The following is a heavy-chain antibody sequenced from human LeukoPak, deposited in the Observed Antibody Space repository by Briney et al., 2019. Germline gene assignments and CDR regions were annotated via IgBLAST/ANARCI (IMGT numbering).Heavy chain of an antibody. J-gene: IGHJ3*01. V-gene: IGHV4-34*01. CDR1: DESISGSY. Sequence: SETLSLTCGVCDESISGSYWSWIRQTPGKGLEWIGEINHRERSNYNPSLKSRATISIDTSKNQVSLKLTSVTAADTAVYYCARATMIVLSTGATSATDAFDVWGQGTIVTVSS. D-gene: IGHD3-22*01. CDR2: INHRERS. CDR3: ARATMIVLSTGATSATDAFDV.